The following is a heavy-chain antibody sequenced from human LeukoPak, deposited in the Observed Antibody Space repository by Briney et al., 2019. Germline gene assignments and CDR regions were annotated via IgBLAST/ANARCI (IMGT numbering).Heavy chain of an antibody. J-gene: IGHJ4*02. CDR2: LYYSGST. V-gene: IGHV4-59*08. CDR3: ARLASGSYGPLTPFDY. Sequence: PSETLSLTCTVSGXSISSYYGSWIRQPPGKGLEWIGDLYYSGSTNYNPSLKSRVTISVDTSKNQFSLRLSSVTAADTAVYYSARLASGSYGPLTPFDYWGQGTLVTVSS. CDR1: GXSISSYY. D-gene: IGHD1-26*01.